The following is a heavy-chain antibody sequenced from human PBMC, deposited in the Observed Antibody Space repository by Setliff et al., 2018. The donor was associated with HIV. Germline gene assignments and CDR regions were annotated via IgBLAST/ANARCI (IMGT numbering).Heavy chain of an antibody. J-gene: IGHJ4*02. CDR2: IIPMYGPA. CDR1: GVTFSNCS. Sequence: SVKVSCKASGVTFSNCSISWVRQAPGQGLEWMGGIIPMYGPAHYAQKFQGRVTITADESTTTAYMELNSLTSEDTALYYCARADSSNWYHVDYWGQGTLVTVSS. CDR3: ARADSSNWYHVDY. D-gene: IGHD6-13*01. V-gene: IGHV1-69*13.